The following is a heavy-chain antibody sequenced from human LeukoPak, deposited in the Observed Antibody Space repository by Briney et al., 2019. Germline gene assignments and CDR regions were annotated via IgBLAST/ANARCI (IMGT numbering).Heavy chain of an antibody. V-gene: IGHV3-15*01. CDR2: IKSKTDGGTT. CDR3: TTAHRIQLWASPDY. J-gene: IGHJ4*02. Sequence: GGSLRLSCAASGFTFSNAWIGWVRQAPGKGLEWVGRIKSKTDGGTTDYAAPVKGRFTISRDDSKNTLYLQMNSLKTEDTAVYYCTTAHRIQLWASPDYWGQGTLVTVSS. CDR1: GFTFSNAW. D-gene: IGHD5-18*01.